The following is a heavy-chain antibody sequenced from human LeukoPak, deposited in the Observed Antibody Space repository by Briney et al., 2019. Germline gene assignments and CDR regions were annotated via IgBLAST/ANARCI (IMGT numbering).Heavy chain of an antibody. CDR2: FDPEDGET. CDR3: ARDSRNSGSYNVFDY. Sequence: ASVKVSCKVSGYTLTELSMHWVRQAPGKGLEWMGGFDPEDGETIYAQKFQGRVTMTRNTSISTAYMELSSLRSEDTAVYYCARDSRNSGSYNVFDYWGQGTLVTVSS. V-gene: IGHV1-24*01. J-gene: IGHJ4*02. D-gene: IGHD1-26*01. CDR1: GYTLTELS.